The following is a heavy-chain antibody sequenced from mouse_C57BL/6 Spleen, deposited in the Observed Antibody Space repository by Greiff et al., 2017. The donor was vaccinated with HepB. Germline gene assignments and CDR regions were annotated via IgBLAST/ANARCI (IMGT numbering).Heavy chain of an antibody. J-gene: IGHJ4*01. Sequence: VQLQQSGAELVRPGTSVKVSCKASGYAFTNYLIEWVKQRPGQGLEWIGVINPGSGGTNYNEKFKGKATLTADKSSSTADMQLSSLTSEDSAVYCCARWPSYDGYPRDYWGQGTSVTVSS. D-gene: IGHD2-3*01. CDR3: ARWPSYDGYPRDY. CDR1: GYAFTNYL. V-gene: IGHV1-54*01. CDR2: INPGSGGT.